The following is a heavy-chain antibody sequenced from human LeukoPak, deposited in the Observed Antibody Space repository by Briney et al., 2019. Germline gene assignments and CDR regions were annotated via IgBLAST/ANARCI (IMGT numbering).Heavy chain of an antibody. D-gene: IGHD3-10*01. CDR2: IYYTGSA. V-gene: IGHV4-39*01. CDR3: ARRSYGHFDV. CDR1: GGSFSSGGYY. Sequence: SSETLSLTCTVSGGSFSSGGYYWSWIRQHPGKGLEWIGSIYYTGSAYYNPSLKSRVTLSVDTSKNQFSLNLTSVTAADTAVFYCARRSYGHFDVWGQGTLVAVSS. J-gene: IGHJ4*02.